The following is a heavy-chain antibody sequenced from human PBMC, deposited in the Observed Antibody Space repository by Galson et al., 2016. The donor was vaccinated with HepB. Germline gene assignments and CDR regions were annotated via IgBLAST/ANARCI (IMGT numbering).Heavy chain of an antibody. Sequence: SVKVSCKASGYTFNKYGFIWVRQAPGQGLEWMGWISVYNGDTKYAPKVQGRVTMTADTSTSTVYMDLRSLRSDDTAVYYCARDRDTRGSWCGGASHWGQGTLLTVSS. J-gene: IGHJ4*02. D-gene: IGHD6-13*01. CDR3: ARDRDTRGSWCGGASH. V-gene: IGHV1-18*01. CDR1: GYTFNKYG. CDR2: ISVYNGDT.